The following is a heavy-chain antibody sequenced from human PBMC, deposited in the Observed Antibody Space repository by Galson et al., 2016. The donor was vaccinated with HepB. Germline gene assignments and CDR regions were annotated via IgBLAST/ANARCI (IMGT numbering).Heavy chain of an antibody. D-gene: IGHD5-24*01. J-gene: IGHJ4*02. CDR3: ARNNDGYDY. CDR1: GFTFSNSA. CDR2: INSKGDSA. V-gene: IGHV3-64*01. Sequence: SLRLSCAASGFTFSNSAMHWVRQAPGRGLESVSAINSKGDSAYYGNSVKGRFTVSRDNYKNTLYLHMGSLRAEDLAVYYCARNNDGYDYWGQGTLVTVSS.